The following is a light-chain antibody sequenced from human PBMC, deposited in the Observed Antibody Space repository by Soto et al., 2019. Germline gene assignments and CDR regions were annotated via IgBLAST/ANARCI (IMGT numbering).Light chain of an antibody. CDR3: HQYASWT. Sequence: DIQMTPSPSTLSASLGDRATITCRASQSISSWLAWYQQKPGKAPKLLIYDASSLESGVPSRCSGSGSGTDFTLTISRLEPEDFAVYYCHQYASWTFGQGTKVDIK. J-gene: IGKJ1*01. CDR2: DAS. CDR1: QSISSW. V-gene: IGKV1-5*01.